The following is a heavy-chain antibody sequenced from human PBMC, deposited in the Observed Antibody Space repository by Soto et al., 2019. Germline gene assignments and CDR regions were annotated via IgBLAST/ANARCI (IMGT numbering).Heavy chain of an antibody. CDR3: ASRYSSGMGDY. CDR2: IYYSGST. V-gene: IGHV4-39*01. J-gene: IGHJ4*02. Sequence: QLQLQESGPGLVKPSETLSLTCTVSGGSISSSSYYWGWIRQPPGKGLEWIGSIYYSGSTYYNPSLKSRVTISVDTSKNQFSLKLSSVTAADTAVYYCASRYSSGMGDYWGQGTLVTVSS. D-gene: IGHD6-19*01. CDR1: GGSISSSSYY.